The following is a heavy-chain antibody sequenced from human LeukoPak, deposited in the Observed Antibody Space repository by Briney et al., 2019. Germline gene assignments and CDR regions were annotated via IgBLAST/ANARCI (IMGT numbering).Heavy chain of an antibody. CDR3: ARAVGWGRKLYYFDY. CDR1: GGSISSGSYY. CDR2: IYTSGST. Sequence: PSETLSLTCTVSGGSISSGSYYWSWIRQPAGKGLEWIGRIYTSGSTNYNPSLKSRVTISVDTSKNQFSLKLSSVTAADTAVYYCARAVGWGRKLYYFDYWGQGTLVTVSS. J-gene: IGHJ4*02. V-gene: IGHV4-61*02. D-gene: IGHD6-19*01.